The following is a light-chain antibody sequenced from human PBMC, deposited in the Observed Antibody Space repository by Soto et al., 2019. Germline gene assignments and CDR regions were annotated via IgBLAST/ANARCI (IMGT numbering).Light chain of an antibody. V-gene: IGKV3-15*01. CDR2: GAS. CDR3: KQYNNWPYT. Sequence: EIVMTQSPATLSVSPGERATLSCRASQSVSSNLAWYQQKPGQAPRLLIYGASTRATGIPARFSGSGSGTEFTLTISSLQSEDFAFYSCKQYNNWPYTFGRGTKLEIK. J-gene: IGKJ2*01. CDR1: QSVSSN.